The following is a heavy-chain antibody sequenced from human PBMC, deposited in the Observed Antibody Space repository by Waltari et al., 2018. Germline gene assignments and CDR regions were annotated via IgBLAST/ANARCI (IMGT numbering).Heavy chain of an antibody. CDR2: INPDNGDT. J-gene: IGHJ6*03. Sequence: VELVQSGTAVRQPGASVKVSCKASGYTFTGYYLHWVRQAPGQGLEWMGWINPDNGDTNLAQNFQGRVTLTRDTSVSTGYLDLGRLTSDDTAVYYCARAPYFYYYYMDVWGNGTAVTVSS. V-gene: IGHV1-2*02. CDR3: ARAPYFYYYYMDV. CDR1: GYTFTGYY.